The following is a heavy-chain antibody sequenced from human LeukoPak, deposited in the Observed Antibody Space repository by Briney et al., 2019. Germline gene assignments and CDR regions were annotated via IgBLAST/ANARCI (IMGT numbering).Heavy chain of an antibody. CDR1: GGSISSYY. J-gene: IGHJ6*02. CDR2: IYYSGST. D-gene: IGHD2-8*01. CDR3: TRVALYCTNGVCYFDYYGMDV. V-gene: IGHV4-59*01. Sequence: ASETLSLTCTVSGGSISSYYWSWIRQPPGKGLEWIGYIYYSGSTNYNPSPKSRVTISVDTSKNQFSLKLSSVTAADTAVYYCTRVALYCTNGVCYFDYYGMDVWGQGTTVTVSS.